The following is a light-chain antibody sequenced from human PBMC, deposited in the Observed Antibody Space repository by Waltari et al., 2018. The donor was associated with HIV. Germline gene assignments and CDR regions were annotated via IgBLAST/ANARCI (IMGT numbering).Light chain of an antibody. V-gene: IGLV1-47*01. J-gene: IGLJ3*02. CDR1: RSNIGNND. CDR2: RNN. Sequence: QSVLTQPPSASGTPGQRVTISCSGSRSNIGNNDVYWFQQLPGTAPKLLIYRNNQGPSGVPDRFTGSKSGTSASLAISGLRSEDEADYYCDAWDDSLSGRVFGGGTKLTVL. CDR3: DAWDDSLSGRV.